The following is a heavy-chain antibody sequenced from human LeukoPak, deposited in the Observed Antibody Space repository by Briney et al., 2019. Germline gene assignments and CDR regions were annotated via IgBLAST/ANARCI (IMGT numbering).Heavy chain of an antibody. CDR1: GFTFSSFG. D-gene: IGHD3-9*01. V-gene: IGHV3-30*03. J-gene: IGHJ3*02. Sequence: GRSLRLSCAASGFTFSSFGMHWVRQAPGKGLEWVAFISHHGSNKYYADSVKGRFAISRDNSKNTLYLQMNSLRAEDTAVYYCARDSYDILTGHGGSAFDIWGQGTMVTVSS. CDR3: ARDSYDILTGHGGSAFDI. CDR2: ISHHGSNK.